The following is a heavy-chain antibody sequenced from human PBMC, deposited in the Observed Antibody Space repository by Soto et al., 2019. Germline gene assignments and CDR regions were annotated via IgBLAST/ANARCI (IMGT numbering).Heavy chain of an antibody. V-gene: IGHV3-23*01. J-gene: IGHJ6*03. Sequence: GGSLRLSCAASGFTFSSYAMSWVRQAPGKGLEWVSAIRGSGGSTYYADSVKGRFTISRDNSKNTRYLQMNSLRAEDTAVYYCAKTRDYGDYGGPGYMDVWGKGTTVTVSS. D-gene: IGHD4-17*01. CDR3: AKTRDYGDYGGPGYMDV. CDR1: GFTFSSYA. CDR2: IRGSGGST.